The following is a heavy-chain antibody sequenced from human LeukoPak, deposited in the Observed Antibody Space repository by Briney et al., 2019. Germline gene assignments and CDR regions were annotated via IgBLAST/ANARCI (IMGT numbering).Heavy chain of an antibody. D-gene: IGHD3-22*01. V-gene: IGHV5-51*01. J-gene: IGHJ3*02. CDR2: IYPGDSDT. CDR3: ARNYYDSSTLGPNTSGVSRAFDI. Sequence: GESLKISCKGSGYSFTSYWIGWVRQMPGKGLEWMGIIYPGDSDTRYSPSFQGQVTISADKSISTAYLQWGSLKASDTAMYYCARNYYDSSTLGPNTSGVSRAFDIWGQGTMVTVSS. CDR1: GYSFTSYW.